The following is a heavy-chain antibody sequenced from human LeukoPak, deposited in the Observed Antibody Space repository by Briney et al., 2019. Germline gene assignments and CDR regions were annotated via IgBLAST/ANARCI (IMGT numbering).Heavy chain of an antibody. CDR1: GGSISSGSYY. CDR3: ARGGYYYMDV. D-gene: IGHD3-16*01. CDR2: IYTSGST. Sequence: SQTLSLTCTVSGGSISSGSYYWSWIRQPAGKGLEWIGRIYTSGSTNYNPSLKSRVAISVDTSKNQFSLKLSSVTAADTAVYYCARGGYYYMDVWGKGTTVTVSS. V-gene: IGHV4-61*02. J-gene: IGHJ6*03.